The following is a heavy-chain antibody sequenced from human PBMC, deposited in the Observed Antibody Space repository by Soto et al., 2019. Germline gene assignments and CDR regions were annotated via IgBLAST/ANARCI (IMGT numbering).Heavy chain of an antibody. CDR1: GYSISSGYY. J-gene: IGHJ4*02. D-gene: IGHD1-26*01. V-gene: IGHV4-38-2*02. CDR3: ARDVGHSGSYFSY. Sequence: PSETLSLTCAVSGYSISSGYYWGWIRQPPGKGLEWIGYIYYSGSTNYNPSLKSRVTISVDTSKNQFSLKLSSVTAADTAVYYCARDVGHSGSYFSYWGQGTLVTVSS. CDR2: IYYSGST.